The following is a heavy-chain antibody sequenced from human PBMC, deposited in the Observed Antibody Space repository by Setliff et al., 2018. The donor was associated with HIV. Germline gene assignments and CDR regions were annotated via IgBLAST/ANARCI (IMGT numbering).Heavy chain of an antibody. CDR1: GFTLRSYD. Sequence: GGSLRLSCVVSGFTLRSYDMYWVRQAPGKGLEWVSGLGVRGDTYYTGSVKGRFAISRDNTKNSLYLQMNNLRAEDTAVYYCVRGSIQVPGLDHMDVCGKGTTVTVSS. CDR3: VRGSIQVPGLDHMDV. D-gene: IGHD5-18*01. V-gene: IGHV3-13*01. J-gene: IGHJ6*03. CDR2: LGVRGDT.